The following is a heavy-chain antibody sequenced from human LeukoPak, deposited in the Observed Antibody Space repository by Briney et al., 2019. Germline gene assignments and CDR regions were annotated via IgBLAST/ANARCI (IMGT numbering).Heavy chain of an antibody. Sequence: GGSLRLSCAASGFTFSSFAMSWVRQAPGKGLEWVSAVSGHGGNTYYTDSVKGRFTISRDNSKKTLYLQMNSLRAEDTAVYYCAKDYLRAFDIWGQGTMDTVSS. CDR1: GFTFSSFA. CDR3: AKDYLRAFDI. D-gene: IGHD5-12*01. J-gene: IGHJ3*02. V-gene: IGHV3-23*01. CDR2: VSGHGGNT.